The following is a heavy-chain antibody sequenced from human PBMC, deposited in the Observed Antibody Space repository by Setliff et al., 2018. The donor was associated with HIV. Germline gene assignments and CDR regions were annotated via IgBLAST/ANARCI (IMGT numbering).Heavy chain of an antibody. Sequence: ASVKVSCKASGYSLANYAISWVRQVPGHGLEWMGWMSGNNGNTKSAPKVQGRLTMTTDTSTSTAYMELRSLRSDDTAVYYCVRDGRAAAGTPRNWFDPWGQGTLVTVSS. J-gene: IGHJ5*02. CDR3: VRDGRAAAGTPRNWFDP. CDR1: GYSLANYA. CDR2: MSGNNGNT. V-gene: IGHV1-18*04. D-gene: IGHD6-13*01.